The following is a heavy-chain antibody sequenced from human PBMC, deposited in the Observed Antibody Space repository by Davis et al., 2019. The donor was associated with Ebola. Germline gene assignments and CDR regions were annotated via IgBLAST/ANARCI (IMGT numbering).Heavy chain of an antibody. CDR1: GGSISSYY. V-gene: IGHV4-59*01. Sequence: MPSETLSLTCTVSGGSISSYYWSWIRQPPGKGLEWIGYIYYSGSTNYNPFLKSRVTISVDTSKNQFSLKLSSVTAADTAVYYCARLAAADEGLDYWGQGTLVTVSS. CDR2: IYYSGST. J-gene: IGHJ4*02. D-gene: IGHD6-13*01. CDR3: ARLAAADEGLDY.